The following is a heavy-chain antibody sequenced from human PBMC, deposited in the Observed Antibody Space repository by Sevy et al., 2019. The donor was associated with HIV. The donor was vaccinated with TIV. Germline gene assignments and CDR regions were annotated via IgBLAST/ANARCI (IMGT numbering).Heavy chain of an antibody. CDR1: GFTFSSYW. D-gene: IGHD2-15*01. Sequence: GGSLRLSCAASGFTFSSYWMSWVRQAPGKGLEWVTNIKQDGSEKYYVDSVKGRFTISKVNAKNSLYLQMNSRRAEDTAVYYCARDQLPAARYYYYGMDVWGQGTTVTVSS. V-gene: IGHV3-7*01. CDR2: IKQDGSEK. J-gene: IGHJ6*02. CDR3: ARDQLPAARYYYYGMDV.